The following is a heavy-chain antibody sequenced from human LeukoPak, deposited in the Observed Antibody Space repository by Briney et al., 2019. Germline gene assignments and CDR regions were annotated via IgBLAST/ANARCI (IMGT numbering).Heavy chain of an antibody. D-gene: IGHD6-6*01. V-gene: IGHV1-8*01. CDR2: MNPNSGNT. Sequence: ASVKVSCKASGYTFTSYDINWVRQATGQGLEWMGWMNPNSGNTGYAQKFQGRVTMTRNTSISTAYMELSSLRSEDTAVYYCARGRRGAARPPGVYYYYYYMDVWGKGTTVTVSS. CDR1: GYTFTSYD. J-gene: IGHJ6*03. CDR3: ARGRRGAARPPGVYYYYYYMDV.